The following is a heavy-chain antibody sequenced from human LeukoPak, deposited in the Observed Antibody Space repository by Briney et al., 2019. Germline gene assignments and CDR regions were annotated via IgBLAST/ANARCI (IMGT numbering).Heavy chain of an antibody. J-gene: IGHJ4*02. Sequence: GGSLRLSCAASGFTFSSYAMSWVRQAPGKGLEWVSAISGSGGGTYYADSVKGRFTISRDNSKNTLYLQMNSLRAEDTAVYYCAKDRHYYGSGSYQALFDYWGQGTLVTVSS. CDR3: AKDRHYYGSGSYQALFDY. CDR1: GFTFSSYA. CDR2: ISGSGGGT. V-gene: IGHV3-23*01. D-gene: IGHD3-10*01.